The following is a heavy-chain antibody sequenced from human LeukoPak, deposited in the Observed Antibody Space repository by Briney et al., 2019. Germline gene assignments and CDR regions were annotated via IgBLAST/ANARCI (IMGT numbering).Heavy chain of an antibody. CDR1: GGSITGYY. J-gene: IGHJ5*02. Sequence: PSETLSLTCTVSGGSITGYYWTWIRQPPGKGLEWIGYIYYSGSSNYNPSLKSRVTISIHTSKNQFSLNLSSVTPADTAVYYCARVFGGGRGGWFDPWGQGTLVAVSS. CDR2: IYYSGSS. D-gene: IGHD3-16*01. CDR3: ARVFGGGRGGWFDP. V-gene: IGHV4-59*01.